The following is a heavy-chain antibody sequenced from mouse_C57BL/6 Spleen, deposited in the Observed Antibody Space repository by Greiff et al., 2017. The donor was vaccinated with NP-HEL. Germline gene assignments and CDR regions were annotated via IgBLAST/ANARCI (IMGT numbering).Heavy chain of an antibody. V-gene: IGHV5-4*01. CDR1: GFTFSSYA. CDR3: ARELTTNYAMDY. CDR2: ISDGGSYT. Sequence: EVMLVESGGGLVKPGGSLKLSCAASGFTFSSYAMSWVRQTPEKRLEWVATISDGGSYTYYPDNVKGRFTISRDNAKNNLYLQMSHLKSEDTAMYYCARELTTNYAMDYWGQGTSVTVSS. D-gene: IGHD1-1*01. J-gene: IGHJ4*01.